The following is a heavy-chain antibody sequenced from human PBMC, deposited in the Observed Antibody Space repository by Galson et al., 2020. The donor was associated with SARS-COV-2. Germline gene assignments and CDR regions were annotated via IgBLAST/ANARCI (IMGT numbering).Heavy chain of an antibody. CDR3: AKDFGSAGFGAILDY. CDR1: GFTFSNYA. J-gene: IGHJ4*02. V-gene: IGHV3-23*01. CDR2: ISATGGST. D-gene: IGHD3-10*01. Sequence: GGSLRLSCAASGFTFSNYAMSWVRQAPGKGLEWVSRISATGGSTYYADSVKGRFTISRDNSKNTLYLQMINLRVEDTAVYYCAKDFGSAGFGAILDYWARGPWSPSPQ.